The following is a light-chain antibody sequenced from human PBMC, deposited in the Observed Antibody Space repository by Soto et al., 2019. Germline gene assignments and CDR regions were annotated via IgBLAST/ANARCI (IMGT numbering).Light chain of an antibody. Sequence: DIQMTRSPSTLSGSVGDIFTITFRASQTIISWLAWYQQKPGKAPKLLIYKASTLKSGVPSRFSGSGSGTEFTLTISSLQPDDFATYYCQHYNSYSEAFGQGTKV. V-gene: IGKV1-5*03. CDR3: QHYNSYSEA. J-gene: IGKJ1*01. CDR1: QTIISW. CDR2: KAS.